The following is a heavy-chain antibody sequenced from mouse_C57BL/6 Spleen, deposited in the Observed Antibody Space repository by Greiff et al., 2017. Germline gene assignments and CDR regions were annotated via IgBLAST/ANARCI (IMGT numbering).Heavy chain of an antibody. J-gene: IGHJ2*01. CDR3: ARERGLYYDYDERGYFDY. Sequence: ESGPGLVKPSQSLSLTCSVTGYSITSGYYWNWIRQFPGNKLEWMGYISYDGSNNYNPSLKNRISITRDTSKNQFFLKLNSVTTEDTATYYCARERGLYYDYDERGYFDYWGQGTTLTVSS. CDR2: ISYDGSN. CDR1: GYSITSGYY. D-gene: IGHD2-4*01. V-gene: IGHV3-6*01.